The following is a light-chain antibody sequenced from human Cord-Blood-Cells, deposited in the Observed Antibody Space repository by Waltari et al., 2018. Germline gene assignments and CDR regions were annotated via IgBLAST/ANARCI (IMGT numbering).Light chain of an antibody. CDR1: SRSFSTSYY. V-gene: IGLV8-61*01. Sequence: QTVVTQEPSFSVSPGGTVTVTCGLISRSFSTSYYPNWYQQTPGQAPRTLISSTNTRPSGVPDRFSGSLLGNKAALTITGAQADDESDYYCVLYMGSGISVFGGGTKLTVL. J-gene: IGLJ3*02. CDR3: VLYMGSGISV. CDR2: STN.